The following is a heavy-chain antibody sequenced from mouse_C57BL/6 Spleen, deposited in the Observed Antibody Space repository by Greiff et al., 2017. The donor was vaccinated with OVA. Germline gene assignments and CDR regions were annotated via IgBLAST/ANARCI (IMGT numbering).Heavy chain of an antibody. D-gene: IGHD1-1*01. V-gene: IGHV1-61*01. CDR1: GYTFTSYW. CDR2: IYPSASET. J-gene: IGHJ2*01. CDR3: ARRGSTVVATYDY. Sequence: VQLQQPGAELVRPGSSVKLSCKASGYTFTSYWMDWVKQRPGQGLEWIGNIYPSASETHYNQKFKDKATLTVDKSSSTAYMQLSSLTSEDSAVYYCARRGSTVVATYDYWGQGTTLTVSS.